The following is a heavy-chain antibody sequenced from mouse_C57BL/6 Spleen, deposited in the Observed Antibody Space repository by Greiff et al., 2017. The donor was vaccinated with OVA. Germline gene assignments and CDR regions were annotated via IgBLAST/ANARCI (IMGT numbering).Heavy chain of an antibody. Sequence: QVQLQQPGAELVRPGSSVKLSCKASGYTFTSYWMDWVKQRPGQGLEWIGNIYPSDSETHYNQKFKDKATLTVDKSSSTAYMQLSSLTSEDSAVYYCASSITTVVADYWGQGTTLTVSS. V-gene: IGHV1-61*01. CDR1: GYTFTSYW. D-gene: IGHD1-1*01. CDR3: ASSITTVVADY. J-gene: IGHJ2*01. CDR2: IYPSDSET.